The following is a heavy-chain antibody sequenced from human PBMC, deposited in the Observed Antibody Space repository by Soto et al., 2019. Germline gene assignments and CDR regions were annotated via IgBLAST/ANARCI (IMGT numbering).Heavy chain of an antibody. CDR2: ILPIFGTA. Sequence: XVSCKASGGTFSTSSINWVRQAPGQRPEWMGNILPIFGTADYAQKFQDRVTITADKSTNTAYMELRSLFSEDTAVYYCAXXXXXGXXSDAXDIWXXGTVVTVSS. CDR1: GGTFSTSS. CDR3: AXXXXXGXXSDAXDI. D-gene: IGHD2-15*01. J-gene: IGHJ3*02. V-gene: IGHV1-69*06.